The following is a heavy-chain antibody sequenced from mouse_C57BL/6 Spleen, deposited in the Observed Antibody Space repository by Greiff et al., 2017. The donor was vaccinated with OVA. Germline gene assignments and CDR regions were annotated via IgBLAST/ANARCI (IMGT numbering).Heavy chain of an antibody. CDR3: ARDGYSTPFAY. J-gene: IGHJ3*01. V-gene: IGHV3-6*01. CDR2: ISYDGSN. D-gene: IGHD2-5*01. CDR1: GYSITSGYY. Sequence: DVKLVESGPGLVKPSQSLSLTCSVTGYSITSGYYWNWIRQFPGNKLEWMGYISYDGSNNYNPSLKNRISITRDTSKNQFFLKLNSVTTEDTATYYCARDGYSTPFAYWGQGTLVTVSA.